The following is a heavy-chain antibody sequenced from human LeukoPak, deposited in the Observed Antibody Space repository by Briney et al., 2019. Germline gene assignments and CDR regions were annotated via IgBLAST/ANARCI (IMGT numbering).Heavy chain of an antibody. V-gene: IGHV3-20*04. CDR1: GFTFDDYG. J-gene: IGHJ6*03. D-gene: IGHD3-10*01. CDR3: ASLGGSGSPYYYYMDV. CDR2: INWNGGST. Sequence: GRSLRLSCAASGFTFDDYGMGWARQAPGKGLEWVSGINWNGGSTGYADSVKGRFTIYRDNAKNSLYLQMNSLRAEDTALYYCASLGGSGSPYYYYMDVWGKGTTVTVSS.